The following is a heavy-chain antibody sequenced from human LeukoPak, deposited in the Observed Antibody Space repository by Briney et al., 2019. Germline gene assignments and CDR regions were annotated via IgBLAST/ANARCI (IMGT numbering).Heavy chain of an antibody. CDR1: GFTVSSNF. V-gene: IGHV3-53*01. D-gene: IGHD4-23*01. CDR2: IYSGGST. CDR3: ARDRDFGGLDY. J-gene: IGHJ4*02. Sequence: PGGSLRLSCAVFGFTVSSNFMSWVRQAPGKGLEWVSVIYSGGSTYYTDSVKGRFTISRDNSKNTLYLQMNSLRAEDTAVYYCARDRDFGGLDYWGQGTLITVSS.